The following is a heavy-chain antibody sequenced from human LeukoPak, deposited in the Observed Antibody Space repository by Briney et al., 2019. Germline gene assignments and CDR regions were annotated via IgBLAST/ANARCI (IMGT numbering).Heavy chain of an antibody. CDR3: HSGSYYNGVDY. V-gene: IGHV4-38-2*01. D-gene: IGHD3-10*01. CDR1: GYSISSGYY. J-gene: IGHJ4*02. Sequence: SETLSLTCAVSGYSISSGYYWGWIRQPPGKGLEWIGSIYHSGSTYYNPSLKSRVTISVDTSKNQFSLKLSSVTAADTAVYYCHSGSYYNGVDYWGQGTLVTVSS. CDR2: IYHSGST.